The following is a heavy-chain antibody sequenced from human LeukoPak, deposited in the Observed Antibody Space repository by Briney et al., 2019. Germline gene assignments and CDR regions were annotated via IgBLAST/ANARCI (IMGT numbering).Heavy chain of an antibody. Sequence: ASVKVSCKASGYTFTGYYMHWVRQAPGQGLEWMGIINPSGGSTSYAQKFQGRVTMTRDTSTSTVYMELSSLRSEDTAVYYCARAGIKVVPAATRRREGYYYYGMDVWGQGTTVTVSS. J-gene: IGHJ6*02. D-gene: IGHD2-2*01. CDR3: ARAGIKVVPAATRRREGYYYYGMDV. CDR2: INPSGGST. V-gene: IGHV1-46*01. CDR1: GYTFTGYY.